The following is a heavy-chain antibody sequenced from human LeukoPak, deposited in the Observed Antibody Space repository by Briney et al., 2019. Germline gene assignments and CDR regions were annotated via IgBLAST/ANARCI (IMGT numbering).Heavy chain of an antibody. D-gene: IGHD2-2*01. V-gene: IGHV3-23*01. CDR2: ISGSGGST. Sequence: PGGSLRLSCAASGFSFSTYVMSWVRQAPGKGLEWVSAISGSGGSTNYADSVKGRFTISRDNSKNTLYLQMNSLRAEDTAVYYCAKVHHMGRYCSSTSCYLSPFDYWGQGTLVTVSS. CDR1: GFSFSTYV. J-gene: IGHJ4*02. CDR3: AKVHHMGRYCSSTSCYLSPFDY.